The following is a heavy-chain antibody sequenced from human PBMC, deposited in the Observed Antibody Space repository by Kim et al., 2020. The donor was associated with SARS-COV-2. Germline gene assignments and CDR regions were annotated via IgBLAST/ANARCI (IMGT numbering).Heavy chain of an antibody. D-gene: IGHD3-22*01. CDR3: ARVKFDVDSNGLDY. CDR2: ISAYNGNT. V-gene: IGHV1-18*01. J-gene: IGHJ4*02. CDR1: GYTFTSYG. Sequence: ASVKVSCKASGYTFTSYGISWVRQAPGQGLEWMGWISAYNGNTNYAQKLQGRVTMTTDTSTSTAYMELRSLRSDDTAVYYCARVKFDVDSNGLDYWGQGTLVTVSS.